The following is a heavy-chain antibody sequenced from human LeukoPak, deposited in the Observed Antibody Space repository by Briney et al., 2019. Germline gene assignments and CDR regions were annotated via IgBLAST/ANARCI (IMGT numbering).Heavy chain of an antibody. CDR1: GFTFSDYY. D-gene: IGHD3-22*01. J-gene: IGHJ4*02. CDR3: AKATYYYDSSGYPISKYYFDY. V-gene: IGHV3-11*01. Sequence: GGSLRLSCAASGFTFSDYYMSWIRQAPGKGLEWVSNISSSGSTIYYADSVKGRFTISRDNSKNTLYLQMNSLRAEDTAVYYCAKATYYYDSSGYPISKYYFDYWGQGTLVTVSS. CDR2: ISSSGSTI.